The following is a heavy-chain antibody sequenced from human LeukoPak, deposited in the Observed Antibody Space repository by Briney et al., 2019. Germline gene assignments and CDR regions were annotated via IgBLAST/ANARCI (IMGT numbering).Heavy chain of an antibody. J-gene: IGHJ4*02. Sequence: GGSLRLSCAASGFTFDDYTMHWVRQAPGKGLEWVSLISWDGGSTYYADSVKGRFTISRDNSKNSLYLQMNSLRTEDTALYYCAKAVWGPAIQLWSPFDYWGQGTLVTVSS. D-gene: IGHD5-18*01. CDR3: AKAVWGPAIQLWSPFDY. CDR1: GFTFDDYT. CDR2: ISWDGGST. V-gene: IGHV3-43*01.